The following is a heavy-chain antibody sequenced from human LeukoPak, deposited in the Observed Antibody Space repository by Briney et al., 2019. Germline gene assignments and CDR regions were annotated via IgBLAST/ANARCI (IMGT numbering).Heavy chain of an antibody. CDR1: GFTFSSYA. CDR2: ISASGGTT. V-gene: IGHV3-23*01. D-gene: IGHD2-2*01. Sequence: PGGSLRLSCAASGFTFSSYAMSWVRQAPGKGLEWVSAISASGGTTYYADSVKGRFTISRDNSKNTLYLQMSSLRADDTAVYYCAKEPREYCSSTSCPNWIDPWGQGTLVTVSS. CDR3: AKEPREYCSSTSCPNWIDP. J-gene: IGHJ5*02.